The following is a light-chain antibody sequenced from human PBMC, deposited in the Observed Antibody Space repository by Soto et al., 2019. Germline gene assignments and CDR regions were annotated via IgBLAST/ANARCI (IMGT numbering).Light chain of an antibody. CDR1: SRDVGGYNY. V-gene: IGLV2-14*01. J-gene: IGLJ2*01. Sequence: QSVLTQPASVSGSPGQSITISCTGTSRDVGGYNYVSWYHQHPGKAPKLMIYEVSNRPSGVSNRFSGSKSGKTVSLTISGLQAEDEGDYYCSSYTGSSTLLFGGGTKLTVL. CDR3: SSYTGSSTLL. CDR2: EVS.